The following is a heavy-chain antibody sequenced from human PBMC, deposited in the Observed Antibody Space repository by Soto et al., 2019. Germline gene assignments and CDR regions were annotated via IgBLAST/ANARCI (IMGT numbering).Heavy chain of an antibody. CDR3: ARGVSVVVPAAQDDY. CDR1: GFTFSSYE. Sequence: GGSLRLSCAASGFTFSSYEMNWVRQAPGKGLEWVSYISSSGSTIYYADSVKGRFTISRDNAKNSLYLQMNSLRAEDTAVYYCARGVSVVVPAAQDDYWGQGTLVTVYS. J-gene: IGHJ4*02. CDR2: ISSSGSTI. D-gene: IGHD2-2*01. V-gene: IGHV3-48*03.